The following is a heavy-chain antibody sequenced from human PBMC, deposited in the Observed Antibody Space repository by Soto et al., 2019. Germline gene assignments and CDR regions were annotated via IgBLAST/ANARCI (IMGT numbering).Heavy chain of an antibody. Sequence: GASVKVSCKASGGTFSSYAISWVRQAPGQGLEWMGGIIPIFGTANYAQKFQGRVTITADESTSTAYMELSSLRSEDTAVYYCARGGPYCSGGSCFRYYYYGMDVWGQGTTVTVSS. CDR2: IIPIFGTA. CDR1: GGTFSSYA. CDR3: ARGGPYCSGGSCFRYYYYGMDV. V-gene: IGHV1-69*13. D-gene: IGHD2-15*01. J-gene: IGHJ6*02.